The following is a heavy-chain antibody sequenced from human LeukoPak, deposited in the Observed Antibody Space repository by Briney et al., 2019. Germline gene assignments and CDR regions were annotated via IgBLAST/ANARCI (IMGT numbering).Heavy chain of an antibody. CDR2: ISWNSGSI. CDR1: GFTFDDYA. D-gene: IGHD6-13*01. CDR3: AKGGGYSSSWYLYFDY. J-gene: IGHJ4*02. Sequence: GGSLRLSCAASGFTFDDYAMHWVRQAPGKGLEWVSGISWNSGSIGYADSVKGRFTISRDNAKNSLYLQMNSLRAEDTASYYCAKGGGYSSSWYLYFDYWGQGTLVTVSS. V-gene: IGHV3-9*01.